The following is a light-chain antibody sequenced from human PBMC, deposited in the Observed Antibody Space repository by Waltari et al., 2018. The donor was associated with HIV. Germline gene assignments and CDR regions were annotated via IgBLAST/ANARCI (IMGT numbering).Light chain of an antibody. CDR3: QQYNNWLRGT. Sequence: EIVMTQSPATLSVSPGERATLSCRASQSVTTNLAWYQQKPGQAPRLLIYGASTRATGIPARVSGSGSGTEFTLTISSLQSEDFAVYYCQQYNNWLRGTFGQGTKLEIK. V-gene: IGKV3-15*01. J-gene: IGKJ2*01. CDR2: GAS. CDR1: QSVTTN.